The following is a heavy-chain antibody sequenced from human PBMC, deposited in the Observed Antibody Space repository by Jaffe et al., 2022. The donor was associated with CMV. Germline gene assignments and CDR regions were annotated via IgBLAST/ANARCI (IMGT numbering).Heavy chain of an antibody. CDR2: IKSRGSGGTT. V-gene: IGHV3-15*01. CDR1: GFNFINAW. Sequence: EVQLVESGGDLIKPGGSLRLSCAVSGFNFINAWMTWVRQAPGKGLEWVGRIKSRGSGGTTDYAAPVKGRFTISRDDSKSTLYLQMDSLTTEDTAVYYCTHEAAVCGGECFDYWGQGTLVTVSS. J-gene: IGHJ4*02. D-gene: IGHD2-21*01. CDR3: THEAAVCGGECFDY.